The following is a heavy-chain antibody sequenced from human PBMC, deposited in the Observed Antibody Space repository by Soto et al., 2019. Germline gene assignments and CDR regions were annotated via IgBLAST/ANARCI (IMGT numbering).Heavy chain of an antibody. J-gene: IGHJ6*02. V-gene: IGHV4-39*01. CDR3: ARQARGYSYGFRSYYYYGMDV. CDR2: IYYSGST. Sequence: PSETLSLTCTVTGDSISSRSYYWGWIRQPPGKGLEWIGSIYYSGSTYNNPSLRSRVSMSIDTSKDQFSLKLSSVTAADTAVYYCARQARGYSYGFRSYYYYGMDVWGQGTTVTVSS. D-gene: IGHD5-18*01. CDR1: GDSISSRSYY.